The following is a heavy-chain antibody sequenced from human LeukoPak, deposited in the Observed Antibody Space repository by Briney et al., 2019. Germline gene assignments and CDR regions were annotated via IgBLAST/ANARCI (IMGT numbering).Heavy chain of an antibody. CDR1: GYTLTELS. D-gene: IGHD3-10*01. V-gene: IGHV1-24*01. J-gene: IGHJ4*02. Sequence: ASVKLSCKVSGYTLTELSMHWVRQAPGKGLGWMGGFDPEDGETIYAQKFQGRVTMTEDTSTDTAYMELSSLRSEDTAVYYCATGPSITMVRGVIFDYWGQGTLVTVSS. CDR3: ATGPSITMVRGVIFDY. CDR2: FDPEDGET.